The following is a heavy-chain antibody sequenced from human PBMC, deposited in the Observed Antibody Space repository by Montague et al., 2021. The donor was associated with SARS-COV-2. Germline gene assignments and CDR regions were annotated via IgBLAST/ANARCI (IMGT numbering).Heavy chain of an antibody. CDR3: AKYGKSVVVANAWGYYDY. J-gene: IGHJ4*02. Sequence: SETLSLTCAVYSGSFSGSYWSWIRQPPGKGLEWIGYIHYTGGTSYNPSLKSRVTISVETSRNHFSLNLNSVTAADTAVYYCAKYGKSVVVANAWGYYDYWGQGMLVTVSS. V-gene: IGHV4-59*01. CDR2: IHYTGGT. D-gene: IGHD2-15*01. CDR1: SGSFSGSY.